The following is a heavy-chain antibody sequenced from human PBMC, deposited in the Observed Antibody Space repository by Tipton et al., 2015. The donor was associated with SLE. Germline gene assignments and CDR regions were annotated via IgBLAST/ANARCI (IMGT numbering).Heavy chain of an antibody. V-gene: IGHV4-59*11. D-gene: IGHD2-15*01. CDR3: ARLVVVAAISWSDP. CDR1: GGSISSHY. Sequence: TLSLTCTVSGGSISSHYWSWIRQPPGKGLEWIGYIYNSGGTNYNPSLKSRVTISADTSKNQFSLNLSSVTAADTAVYYCARLVVVAAISWSDPWGQGTLVTVSS. J-gene: IGHJ5*02. CDR2: IYNSGGT.